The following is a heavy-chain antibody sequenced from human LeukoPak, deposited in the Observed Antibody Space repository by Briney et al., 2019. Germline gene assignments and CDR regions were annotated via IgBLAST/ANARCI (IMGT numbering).Heavy chain of an antibody. CDR3: ARARGIDLADY. V-gene: IGHV4-34*01. CDR1: GGSFSGYY. CDR2: INHSGST. D-gene: IGHD3-10*01. Sequence: SETLSLTCAVYGGSFSGYYWSWIRQPPGKGLEWIGEINHSGSTNFNPSLKSRVTISVDTSKNQFSLKLSSVTAADTAVYYCARARGIDLADYWGRGTLVTVSS. J-gene: IGHJ4*02.